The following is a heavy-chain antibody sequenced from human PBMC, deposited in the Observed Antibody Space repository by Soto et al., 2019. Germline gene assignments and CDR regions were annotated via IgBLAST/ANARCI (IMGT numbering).Heavy chain of an antibody. CDR3: AGPATGSYHSAS. CDR1: GYAFTGYG. V-gene: IGHV1-18*04. D-gene: IGHD3-10*01. Sequence: QVQLVQSGPEVKKPGASVRVSCMTSGYAFTGYGVNWVRQVPGQGLEWMGWIAPHSGRTTYLPKCQGRVTFTAEQSTPTAYIALTRLISDDTGLYFGAGPATGSYHSASWGQGTVVTVSA. CDR2: IAPHSGRT. J-gene: IGHJ5*02.